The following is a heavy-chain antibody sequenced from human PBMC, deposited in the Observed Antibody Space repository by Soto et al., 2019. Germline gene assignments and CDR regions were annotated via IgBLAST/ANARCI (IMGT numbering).Heavy chain of an antibody. CDR2: INPNSGGT. J-gene: IGHJ4*02. V-gene: IGHV1-2*04. CDR1: GYTFTGYY. Sequence: ASVKVSCKASGYTFTGYYMHWVRQAPGQGLEWMGWINPNSGGTNYAQKFQGWVTMTRDTSISTAYMELSRLRSDDTAVYYCARDFGGAAAIVFDDRGQGTLVTVSS. CDR3: ARDFGGAAAIVFDD. D-gene: IGHD6-13*01.